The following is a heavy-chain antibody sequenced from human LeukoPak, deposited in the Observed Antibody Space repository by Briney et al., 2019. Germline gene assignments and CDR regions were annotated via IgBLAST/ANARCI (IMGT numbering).Heavy chain of an antibody. V-gene: IGHV3-23*01. CDR2: ISGGGST. D-gene: IGHD6-13*01. CDR1: GFTFSGSA. CDR3: AKSTSGYSSSWYDY. J-gene: IGHJ4*02. Sequence: GGSLRLSCAAFGFTFSGSAMSWVRQAPGKGLEWVSGISGGGSTYYADSVKGRFTISRDNSKNTLYLQMNSLRAEDTAVYYCAKSTSGYSSSWYDYWGQGTLVTVSS.